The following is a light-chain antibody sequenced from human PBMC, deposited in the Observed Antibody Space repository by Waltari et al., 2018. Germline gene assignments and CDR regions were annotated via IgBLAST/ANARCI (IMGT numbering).Light chain of an antibody. Sequence: IVLTQSPGTLSLSPGERATLSCRASQSVGRTLAWYQQKPGQAPRLLIYGASIRATGIPDRFSGDGSGTDFSLTISRLEPEDFAVYYCQHYVSLPATFGQGTKVEIK. CDR3: QHYVSLPAT. V-gene: IGKV3-20*01. CDR2: GAS. CDR1: QSVGRT. J-gene: IGKJ1*01.